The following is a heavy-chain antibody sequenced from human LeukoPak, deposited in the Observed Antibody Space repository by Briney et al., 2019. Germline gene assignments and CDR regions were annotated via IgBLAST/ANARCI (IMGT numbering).Heavy chain of an antibody. CDR1: GFTFSSYG. D-gene: IGHD6-19*01. V-gene: IGHV3-33*01. CDR3: ARDQYSSGWYLDY. J-gene: IGHJ4*02. Sequence: PGGSLRLSCAASGFTFSSYGMHWVRQAPGKGLEWVAVMWYDGSNKYYADSVKGRFTISRDNSKNTLYLQMNSLRAEDTAVYYCARDQYSSGWYLDYWGQGTLVTVSS. CDR2: MWYDGSNK.